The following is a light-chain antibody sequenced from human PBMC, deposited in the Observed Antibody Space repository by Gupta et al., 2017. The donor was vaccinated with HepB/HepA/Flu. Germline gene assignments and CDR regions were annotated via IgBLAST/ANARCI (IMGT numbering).Light chain of an antibody. CDR1: QSISSY. CDR3: QQSDSTLRR. Sequence: DIQMTQSPSSLSASVGDRVTITCRASQSISSYLNWYQQKPGKAPKLLIYAASSLQSGVPSRFSGSGSATDFTLTISSLQPEDFATYYCQQSDSTLRRFGQGTKVEIK. CDR2: AAS. J-gene: IGKJ1*01. V-gene: IGKV1-39*01.